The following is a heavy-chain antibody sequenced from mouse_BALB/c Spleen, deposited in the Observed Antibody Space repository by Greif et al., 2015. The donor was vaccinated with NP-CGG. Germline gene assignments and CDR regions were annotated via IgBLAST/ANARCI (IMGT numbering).Heavy chain of an antibody. CDR2: IDPSDSYT. CDR3: ARLITTGLSAMDY. D-gene: IGHD2-4*01. CDR1: GYTFTSYW. V-gene: IGHV1-69*02. J-gene: IGHJ4*01. Sequence: VQLQQSGAELVKPGASVKLSCKASGYTFTSYWMHWVKQRPGQGLEWIGEIDPSDSYTNYNQKFKGKATLTVDKSSSTAYMQLSSLTSEDSAVYYCARLITTGLSAMDYWGQGTSVTVSS.